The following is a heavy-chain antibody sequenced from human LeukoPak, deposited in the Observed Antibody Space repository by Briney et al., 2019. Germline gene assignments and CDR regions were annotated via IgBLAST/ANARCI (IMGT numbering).Heavy chain of an antibody. CDR3: ARTCSSTSCYTDYFDY. CDR1: GYTFTGYY. CDR2: INPNSGGT. Sequence: ASVKVSCKASGYTFTGYYMHWVRQAPGQGLEWMGWINPNSGGTKYAQKVQGRVTMSRDTSISTAYMELSRLRSDDTAVYYCARTCSSTSCYTDYFDYWGQGTLVTVSS. J-gene: IGHJ4*02. D-gene: IGHD2-2*02. V-gene: IGHV1-2*02.